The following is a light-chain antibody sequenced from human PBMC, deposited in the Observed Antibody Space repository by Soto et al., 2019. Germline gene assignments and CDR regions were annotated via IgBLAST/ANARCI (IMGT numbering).Light chain of an antibody. CDR3: SSYTSSSTPYVV. V-gene: IGLV2-14*01. CDR2: DVS. CDR1: RSDVGGSNY. Sequence: QSALTQPASVSGSPGQSITISCTGTRSDVGGSNYVSWYQQHPGKAPKLMIYDVSNRPSGVSNRVSGSKSGNTASLTISGLQAEDEADYYGSSYTSSSTPYVVFGGGTKLTVL. J-gene: IGLJ2*01.